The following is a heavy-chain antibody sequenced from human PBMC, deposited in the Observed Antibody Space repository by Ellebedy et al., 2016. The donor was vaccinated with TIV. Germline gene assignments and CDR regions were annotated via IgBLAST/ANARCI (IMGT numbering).Heavy chain of an antibody. Sequence: ASVKVSXXASGYTFTSYDINWVRQATGQGLEWMGWMNPNSGNTGYAQKFQGRVAMTRNTSISTAYMELSSLRSEDTAVYYCARGLGRKGRSPPAREFDYWGQGTLVTVSS. J-gene: IGHJ4*02. D-gene: IGHD3-10*01. CDR1: GYTFTSYD. V-gene: IGHV1-8*01. CDR3: ARGLGRKGRSPPAREFDY. CDR2: MNPNSGNT.